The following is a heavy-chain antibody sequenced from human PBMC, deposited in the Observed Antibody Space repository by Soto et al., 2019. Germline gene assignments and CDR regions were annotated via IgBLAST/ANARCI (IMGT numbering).Heavy chain of an antibody. Sequence: SETLSLTCAVYGGAFSGYYWSWIRQPPGKGLEWIGEINHSGSTNYNPSLKSRVTISVDTSKNQFSLKLSSVTAADTAVYYCARGLAITHGDYWGQGTLVTVSS. CDR1: GGAFSGYY. V-gene: IGHV4-34*01. CDR2: INHSGST. D-gene: IGHD1-20*01. CDR3: ARGLAITHGDY. J-gene: IGHJ4*02.